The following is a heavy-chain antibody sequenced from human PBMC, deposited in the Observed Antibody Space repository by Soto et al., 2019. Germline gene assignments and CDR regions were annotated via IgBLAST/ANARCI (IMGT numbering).Heavy chain of an antibody. D-gene: IGHD1-26*01. CDR1: GLTFTNAW. CDR2: IKSKSDGWAT. Sequence: PGGSLRLSCAVSGLTFTNAWLNWVRQAPGRGLEWVGRIKSKSDGWATDYDAPVKDRFTISRDDSKNTLYLQMNSLKPEDTAMYYCTTDPKWGLWGQGTLVTVSS. V-gene: IGHV3-15*07. CDR3: TTDPKWGL. J-gene: IGHJ4*02.